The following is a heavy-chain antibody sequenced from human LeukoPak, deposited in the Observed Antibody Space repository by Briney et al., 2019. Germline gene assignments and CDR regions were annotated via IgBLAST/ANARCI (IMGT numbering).Heavy chain of an antibody. D-gene: IGHD6-6*01. CDR1: GGSINTYY. Sequence: SETLSLTCSVSGGSINTYYWSWIRQPPGKGLEWIGYIYYSGSTNYNPSLKSRVTISVDTSKNQLSLKLSSVTAADTAVYYCARHSGSSSAFDMWGQGTMVTVSS. CDR2: IYYSGST. J-gene: IGHJ3*02. V-gene: IGHV4-59*08. CDR3: ARHSGSSSAFDM.